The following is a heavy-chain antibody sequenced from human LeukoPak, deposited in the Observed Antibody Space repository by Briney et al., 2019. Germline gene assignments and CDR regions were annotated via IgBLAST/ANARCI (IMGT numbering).Heavy chain of an antibody. J-gene: IGHJ6*02. CDR2: ISSNGGST. V-gene: IGHV3-64*01. Sequence: GGSLRLSCAASGFTFSSYAMHWVRQAPGKGLEYVSAISSNGGSTYYANSVKGRFTISRDNSKNTLYLQKGSLRAEDLAVYYCARVKEDWFGELLYAGMDVWGQGTTVTVSS. CDR3: ARVKEDWFGELLYAGMDV. CDR1: GFTFSSYA. D-gene: IGHD3-10*01.